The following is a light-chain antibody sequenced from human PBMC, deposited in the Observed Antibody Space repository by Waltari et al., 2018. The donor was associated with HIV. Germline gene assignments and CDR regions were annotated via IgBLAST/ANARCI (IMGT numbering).Light chain of an antibody. CDR1: QDISNH. CDR2: DAS. V-gene: IGKV1-33*01. Sequence: DIQMTQSPSSLSASVGDRVTITCQPKQDISNHLNWYQQKPGKAPKLLIYDASNLETGIPSRFSGSGSGTDFTFTISSLQPEDIATYYCQQYDNLPLTFGGGTKVEIK. J-gene: IGKJ4*01. CDR3: QQYDNLPLT.